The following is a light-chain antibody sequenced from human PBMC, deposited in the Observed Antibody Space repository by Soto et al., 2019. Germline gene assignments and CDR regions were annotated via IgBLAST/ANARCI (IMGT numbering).Light chain of an antibody. CDR3: SSYTSGITPYV. J-gene: IGLJ1*01. V-gene: IGLV2-14*01. CDR2: KVS. CDR1: SSDVGGYNY. Sequence: QSALTQPASVSGSPGQSITIPCTGTSSDVGGYNYVSWYQQHPGRAPKLVIYKVSDRPSGVSSRFSASKSGNTASLTISGLQPEDEADYYCSSYTSGITPYVFGTGTKLTVL.